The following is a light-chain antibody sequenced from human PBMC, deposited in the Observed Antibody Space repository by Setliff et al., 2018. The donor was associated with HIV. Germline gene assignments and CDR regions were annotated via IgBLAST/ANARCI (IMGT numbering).Light chain of an antibody. CDR3: LLSYSNTYV. CDR2: DTS. Sequence: QAVVTQEPSLTVSPGGTVTLTCGSNTGGVTSGHYAYWFQQKPGQAPRTLIYDTSNKLSWTPARFSGSLLGGKAALTLSGAQAQGEADYYCLLSYSNTYVFGGGTKVTVL. CDR1: TGGVTSGHY. J-gene: IGLJ2*01. V-gene: IGLV7-46*01.